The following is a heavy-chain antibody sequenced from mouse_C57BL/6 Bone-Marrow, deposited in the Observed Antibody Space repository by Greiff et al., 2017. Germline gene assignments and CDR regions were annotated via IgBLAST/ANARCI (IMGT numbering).Heavy chain of an antibody. J-gene: IGHJ1*03. Sequence: EVQRVESGGGLVQSGRSLRLSCATSGFTFSDFYMEWVRQAPGKGLEWIAASRNKANDYTTEYSVSVKGRFIVSRDTSQSILYLQMNALRAEDTAIYYCARDGESGWYFDVWGTGTTVTVSS. CDR1: GFTFSDFY. CDR3: ARDGESGWYFDV. D-gene: IGHD3-1*01. V-gene: IGHV7-1*01. CDR2: SRNKANDYTT.